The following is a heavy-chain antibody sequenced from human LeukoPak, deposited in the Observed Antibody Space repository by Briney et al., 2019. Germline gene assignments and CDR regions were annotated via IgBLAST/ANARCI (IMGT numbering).Heavy chain of an antibody. CDR3: ARRAQLGFDY. Sequence: PSQTLSLTCTVSGGSISSGSYYWSWIRQPAGKGLEWIGRIYTSGSTNYNPSLKSRVTISVDTSKNQFSLKLSSVTAADTAVYYCARRAQLGFDYWGQGTLVTVSS. D-gene: IGHD1-1*01. CDR2: IYTSGST. CDR1: GGSISSGSYY. J-gene: IGHJ4*02. V-gene: IGHV4-61*02.